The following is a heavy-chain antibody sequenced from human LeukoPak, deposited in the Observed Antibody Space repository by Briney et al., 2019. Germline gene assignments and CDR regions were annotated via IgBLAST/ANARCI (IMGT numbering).Heavy chain of an antibody. V-gene: IGHV3-49*04. CDR1: GFTFGDYA. CDR2: IRGKAYGGTT. CDR3: TRAPTGGDY. J-gene: IGHJ4*02. Sequence: GGSLRLSCTASGFTFGDYAMSWVRQAPGKGLEWVGFIRGKAYGGTTGYAASVKGRFTISRDDSKSIAYLQMNSLKTEDTAVYYCTRAPTGGDYWGQGTLVTVSS. D-gene: IGHD1-1*01.